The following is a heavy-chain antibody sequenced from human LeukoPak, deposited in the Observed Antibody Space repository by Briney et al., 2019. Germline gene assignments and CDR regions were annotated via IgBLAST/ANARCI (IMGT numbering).Heavy chain of an antibody. J-gene: IGHJ3*02. D-gene: IGHD2-2*03. V-gene: IGHV3-30*02. Sequence: PGGSLRLSCAASGFSFTSYGFHWVRQAPGKALGWVAFDGSKKYGDSVKGRFTISRDNARNTLHLQMNGLRPDDTAVYYCARDPLDISRWANAFDIWGQGTLVTVSS. CDR1: GFSFTSYG. CDR2: DGSKK. CDR3: ARDPLDISRWANAFDI.